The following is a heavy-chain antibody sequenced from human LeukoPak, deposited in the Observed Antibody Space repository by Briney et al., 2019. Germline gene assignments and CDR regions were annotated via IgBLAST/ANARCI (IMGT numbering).Heavy chain of an antibody. CDR2: IYYSGST. D-gene: IGHD3-3*01. V-gene: IGHV4-59*12. J-gene: IGHJ5*02. CDR3: ASENYDFWSGYLLRWFDP. CDR1: GGSISSYY. Sequence: SETLSLTCTVSGGSISSYYWSWIRQPPGKGLEWIGYIYYSGSTNYNPSLKSRVTISVDTSKNQFSLKLSSVTAADTAVYYCASENYDFWSGYLLRWFDPWGQGTLVTVSS.